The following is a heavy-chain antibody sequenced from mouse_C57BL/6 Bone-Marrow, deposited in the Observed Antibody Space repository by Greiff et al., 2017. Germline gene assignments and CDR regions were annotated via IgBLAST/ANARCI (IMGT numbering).Heavy chain of an antibody. D-gene: IGHD2-2*01. J-gene: IGHJ2*01. CDR1: GFTFSSYG. CDR2: ISSGGSYT. V-gene: IGHV5-6*02. Sequence: DVKLVESGGDLVKPGGSLKLSCAASGFTFSSYGMSWVRQTPDTRLEWVATISSGGSYTYYPDSVKGRFTISRDNAKNTLYLQMSSLKSEDTAMYYCARRGVRKGFDYWGQGTTLTVSS. CDR3: ARRGVRKGFDY.